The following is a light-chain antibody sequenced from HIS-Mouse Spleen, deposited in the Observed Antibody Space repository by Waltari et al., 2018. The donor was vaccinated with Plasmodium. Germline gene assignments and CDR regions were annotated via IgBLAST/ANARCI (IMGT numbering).Light chain of an antibody. CDR1: SSDVGSYNL. CDR2: EGS. Sequence: QSALTQPASVSGSPGQSITISCTGTSSDVGSYNLVSSYQQHPGKAPKLRMYEGSKRPSGVSNRFSGSKSGNTASLTISGLQAEDEADYYCCSYAGSSTFVVFGGGTKLTVL. V-gene: IGLV2-23*03. J-gene: IGLJ2*01. CDR3: CSYAGSSTFVV.